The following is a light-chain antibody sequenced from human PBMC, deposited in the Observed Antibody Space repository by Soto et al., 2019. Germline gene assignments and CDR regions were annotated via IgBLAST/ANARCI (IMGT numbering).Light chain of an antibody. Sequence: AIRMTQSPSPSSASTGDRVTITSRASQGISSYLAWYQQKPGKAPKLLIYAASTLQSGVPSRFSGSGSGTDFTRGISCLQSEDFATYYCQQYYSYPLTFGGGTKVDIK. J-gene: IGKJ4*01. CDR1: QGISSY. CDR3: QQYYSYPLT. V-gene: IGKV1-8*01. CDR2: AAS.